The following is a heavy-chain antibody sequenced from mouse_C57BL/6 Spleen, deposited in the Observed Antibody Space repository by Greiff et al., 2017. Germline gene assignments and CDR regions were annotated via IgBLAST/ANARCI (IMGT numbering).Heavy chain of an antibody. CDR1: GYTFTSYW. J-gene: IGHJ1*03. Sequence: QVQLQQSGAELAKPGASVKLSCKASGYTFTSYWMHWVKQRPGQGLEWIGYINPSSGYTKYNQKFKDKATLTADKSSSTAYMQLSSLTYEDSAVYYCARGTTVVDWYFDVWGTGNTVTVSS. D-gene: IGHD1-1*01. CDR3: ARGTTVVDWYFDV. V-gene: IGHV1-7*01. CDR2: INPSSGYT.